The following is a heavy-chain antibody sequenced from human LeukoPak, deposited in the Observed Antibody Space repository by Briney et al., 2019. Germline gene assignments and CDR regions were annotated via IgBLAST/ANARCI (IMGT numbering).Heavy chain of an antibody. J-gene: IGHJ4*02. CDR3: AHRTYCYDSSGHAFDY. D-gene: IGHD3-22*01. CDR2: IYWDDDK. CDR1: GFSLSTSGVG. Sequence: SGPTLVNPTQPLTRTCTFSGFSLSTSGVGVGWIRQPPGKALEWLALIYWDDDKRYSPSLKSRLTITKDTSKNQVVLTMTNMDPVDTATYYCAHRTYCYDSSGHAFDYWGQGTLVTVSS. V-gene: IGHV2-5*02.